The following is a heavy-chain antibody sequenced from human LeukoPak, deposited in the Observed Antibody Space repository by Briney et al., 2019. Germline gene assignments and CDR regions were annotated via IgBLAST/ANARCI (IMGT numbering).Heavy chain of an antibody. J-gene: IGHJ4*01. Sequence: SETLSLTCAVSGGSITSSNWWSWVRQPPGKGLEWIGEIYYTGSTSYTPSLKSRVTMSFDKSKNLFSLKLTSVTAADTAVYYCAGWGPYFDSWGQGTLVTVSS. CDR1: GGSITSSNW. CDR3: AGWGPYFDS. V-gene: IGHV4-4*02. CDR2: IYYTGST. D-gene: IGHD7-27*01.